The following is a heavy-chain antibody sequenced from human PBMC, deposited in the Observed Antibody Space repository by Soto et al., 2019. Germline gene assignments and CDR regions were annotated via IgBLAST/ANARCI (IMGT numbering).Heavy chain of an antibody. CDR1: GGSISSSSYY. J-gene: IGHJ5*02. V-gene: IGHV4-39*01. CDR3: ARQVYWFGALLGYNWFDP. D-gene: IGHD3-10*01. Sequence: QLQLQESGPGLVKPSETLSLTCTVSGGSISSSSYYWGWIRQPPGKGLEWIGSIYYSGSTYYNPPLQSLVTISVDTSKNQFSLKLPSVTAADTAVYYCARQVYWFGALLGYNWFDPWGQGTLVTVSS. CDR2: IYYSGST.